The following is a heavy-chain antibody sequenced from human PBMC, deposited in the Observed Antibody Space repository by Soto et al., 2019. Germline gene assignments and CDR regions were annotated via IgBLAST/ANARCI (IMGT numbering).Heavy chain of an antibody. CDR3: ASYRFYRYYFDY. Sequence: SETLSLTCAVYGGSFSGYYWSWIRQPPGKGLEWIGEINHSGSTNYNPSLKSRVTISVDTSKNQFSLRLSSVTAADTAMYYCASYRFYRYYFDYWGQGTLVTVSS. CDR1: GGSFSGYY. J-gene: IGHJ4*02. D-gene: IGHD4-4*01. CDR2: INHSGST. V-gene: IGHV4-34*01.